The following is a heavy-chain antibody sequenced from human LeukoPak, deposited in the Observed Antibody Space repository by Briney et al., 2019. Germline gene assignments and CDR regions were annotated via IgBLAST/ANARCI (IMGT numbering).Heavy chain of an antibody. V-gene: IGHV1-69*04. CDR3: ARGLEWELLNWFDP. J-gene: IGHJ5*02. Sequence: SVKVSYKASGGTFSSYAISWVRQAPGQGLEWMGRIIPILGIANYAQKFQGRVTITADKSTSTAYMELSSLRSEDTAVYYCARGLEWELLNWFDPWGQGTLVTVSS. D-gene: IGHD1-26*01. CDR1: GGTFSSYA. CDR2: IIPILGIA.